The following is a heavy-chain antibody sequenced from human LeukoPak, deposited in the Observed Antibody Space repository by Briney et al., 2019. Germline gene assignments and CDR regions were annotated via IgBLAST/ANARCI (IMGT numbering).Heavy chain of an antibody. Sequence: ASVKVSCMASGYTFTGYYMHWVRQAPGQGLEWMGWINPNSGGTNYAQKFQGRVTMTRDTSISTAYMELSRLRSDDTAVYYCASLGYDSSGWFDYWGQGTLVTVSS. CDR3: ASLGYDSSGWFDY. D-gene: IGHD6-19*01. J-gene: IGHJ4*02. CDR1: GYTFTGYY. V-gene: IGHV1-2*02. CDR2: INPNSGGT.